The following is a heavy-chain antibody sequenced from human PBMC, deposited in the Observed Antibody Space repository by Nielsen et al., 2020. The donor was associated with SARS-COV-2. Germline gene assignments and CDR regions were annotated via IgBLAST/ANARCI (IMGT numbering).Heavy chain of an antibody. CDR1: GGSISSYY. J-gene: IGHJ5*02. Sequence: SETLSLTCTVSGGSISSYYWSWIRQPPGKGLEWIGYIYYSGSTNYNPSLKSRVTISVDTSKNQFSLKLSSVTAADTAVYYCASNTRRPTYCSGGSCYPWGQGTLVTVSS. CDR3: ASNTRRPTYCSGGSCYP. V-gene: IGHV4-59*01. D-gene: IGHD2-15*01. CDR2: IYYSGST.